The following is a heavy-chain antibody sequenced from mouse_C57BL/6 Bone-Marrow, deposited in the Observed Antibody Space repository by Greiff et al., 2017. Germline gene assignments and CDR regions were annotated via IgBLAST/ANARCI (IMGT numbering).Heavy chain of an antibody. Sequence: SGAELVRPGASVKLSCTASGFNIKDDYMHWVKQRPEQGLEWIGWIDPENGDTEYASQFQGKATITEDTSSNTAYLQLSSLTSEDTAVYYCTTVVFYGSSIPFAYWGQGTLVTVSA. J-gene: IGHJ3*01. V-gene: IGHV14-4*01. D-gene: IGHD1-1*01. CDR3: TTVVFYGSSIPFAY. CDR1: GFNIKDDY. CDR2: IDPENGDT.